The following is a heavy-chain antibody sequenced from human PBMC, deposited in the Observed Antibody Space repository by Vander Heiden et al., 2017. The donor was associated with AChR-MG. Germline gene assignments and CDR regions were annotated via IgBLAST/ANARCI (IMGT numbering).Heavy chain of an antibody. CDR3: ARPSAVAGPISWFDP. CDR1: GGTLRGYA. V-gene: IGHV1-69*06. J-gene: IGHJ5*02. CDR2: IIPIFGTA. Sequence: QVQLVQSGAEVKKPGSSVKVSGKASGGTLRGYAISWVGPAPGQGLEWMGGIIPIFGTANYAQKFQGRVTITADKSTSTAYMELSSLRSEDTAVYYCARPSAVAGPISWFDPWGQGTLVTVSS. D-gene: IGHD6-19*01.